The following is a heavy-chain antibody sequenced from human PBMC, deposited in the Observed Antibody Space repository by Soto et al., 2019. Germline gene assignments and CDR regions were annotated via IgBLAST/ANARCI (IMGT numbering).Heavy chain of an antibody. CDR1: GGTFGSNV. CDR2: IMPIFGAA. D-gene: IGHD2-15*01. CDR3: ATGAQYCSGGSCYPDD. J-gene: IGHJ4*02. V-gene: IGHV1-69*06. Sequence: QVQLMQSGAEVKKPGSSVKVSCKASGGTFGSNVISWVRQAPGQGLEWMGEIMPIFGAANKPQKFQGRLMITADTSTTTVYMELSSLGSEDTAVYFCATGAQYCSGGSCYPDDWGQGTLVTVSS.